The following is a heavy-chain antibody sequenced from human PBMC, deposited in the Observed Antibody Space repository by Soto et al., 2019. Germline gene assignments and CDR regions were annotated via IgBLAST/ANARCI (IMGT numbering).Heavy chain of an antibody. CDR3: AKYQEGAARLYAFDI. V-gene: IGHV3-23*01. D-gene: IGHD6-6*01. CDR1: GFTFSSYA. J-gene: IGHJ3*02. Sequence: QPGGSLRLPCAASGFTFSSYAMSWARQAPGKGLEWVSAISGSGGSAYYADSVQGRFTIARNNSKNSLYLQMNSLRAEDTAVYACAKYQEGAARLYAFDIWGQGTMVTVSS. CDR2: ISGSGGSA.